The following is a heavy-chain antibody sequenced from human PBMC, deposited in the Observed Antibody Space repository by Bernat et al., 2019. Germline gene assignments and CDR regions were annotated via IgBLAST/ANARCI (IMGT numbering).Heavy chain of an antibody. Sequence: EVQLVEPGGGLVQPGRSLRLSCAASGFTFDDYAMHWVRQAPGKGLEWVSGISWNSGSIGYADSVKGRFTISRDNAKNSLYLQMNSLRAEDTALYYCAKVTMYYDSSGFDYWGQGTLVTVSS. V-gene: IGHV3-9*01. CDR2: ISWNSGSI. CDR1: GFTFDDYA. CDR3: AKVTMYYDSSGFDY. J-gene: IGHJ4*02. D-gene: IGHD3-22*01.